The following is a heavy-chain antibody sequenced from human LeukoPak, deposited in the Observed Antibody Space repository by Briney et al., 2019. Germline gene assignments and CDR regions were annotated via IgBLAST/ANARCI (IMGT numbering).Heavy chain of an antibody. V-gene: IGHV1-69*13. Sequence: SVKVSCKASGGTFSSYAISWVRQAPGQGLEWMGGVIPIFGTANYAQKFQGRVTITADGSTSTAYMELSSLRSEDTAVYYCAREAGYVPQYNWFDPWGQGTLVTVSS. CDR2: VIPIFGTA. CDR1: GGTFSSYA. CDR3: AREAGYVPQYNWFDP. D-gene: IGHD5-12*01. J-gene: IGHJ5*02.